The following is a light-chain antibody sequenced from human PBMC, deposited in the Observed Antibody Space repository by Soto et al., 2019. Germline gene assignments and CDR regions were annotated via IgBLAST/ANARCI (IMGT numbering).Light chain of an antibody. Sequence: EIVLTQSPGTLSLSPGERATLSCSASQSVNSVYLAWYQQKPGQAPRLLIYGASSRATGIPDRFSGSGSGTDFTLTISRLEPEDFAVYFCQQYDSSPRTVGQWTKVEIK. J-gene: IGKJ1*01. V-gene: IGKV3-20*01. CDR1: QSVNSVY. CDR2: GAS. CDR3: QQYDSSPRT.